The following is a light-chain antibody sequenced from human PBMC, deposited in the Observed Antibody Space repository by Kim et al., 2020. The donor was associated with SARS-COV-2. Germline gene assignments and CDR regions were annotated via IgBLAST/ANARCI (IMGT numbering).Light chain of an antibody. V-gene: IGKV1-39*01. J-gene: IGKJ1*01. CDR1: QTISNY. Sequence: DIQMTQSPSSLSASVGDRVTITCRASQTISNYLNWYQQKPGEAPKPLIYAASSLQGGVPSRFSGSGSGRDFTLTTSSLQPGDFATYYCQRSYSTWTFGQGTKVDIK. CDR3: QRSYSTWT. CDR2: AAS.